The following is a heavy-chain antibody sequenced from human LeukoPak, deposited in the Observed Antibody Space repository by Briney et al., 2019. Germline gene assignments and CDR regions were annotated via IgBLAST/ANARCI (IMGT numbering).Heavy chain of an antibody. CDR3: VRIATVTTPDY. D-gene: IGHD4-17*01. CDR2: INPDGTTT. V-gene: IGHV3-74*01. CDR1: GFTFSSYW. Sequence: GGSLRLSCAASGFTFSSYWMHWVRQPLGKGLVWVSRINPDGTTTNYADSVKGRFTISGDNAKNTLYLQMNSLTVEDTALYYCVRIATVTTPDYWGQGTLVTVSP. J-gene: IGHJ4*02.